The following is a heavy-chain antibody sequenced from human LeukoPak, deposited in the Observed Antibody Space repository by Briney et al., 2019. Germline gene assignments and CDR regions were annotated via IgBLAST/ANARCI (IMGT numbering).Heavy chain of an antibody. V-gene: IGHV4-59*01. J-gene: IGHJ4*02. CDR3: ARSQYSSSWRTGFDY. CDR1: GGSISSYH. CDR2: IYYSGST. Sequence: SETLSLTCTVSGGSISSYHWSWIRQPPGKGLEWIGYIYYSGSTNYNPSLKSRVTISVDTSKNQFSLKLSSVTAADTAVYYCARSQYSSSWRTGFDYWGQGTLVTVSS. D-gene: IGHD6-13*01.